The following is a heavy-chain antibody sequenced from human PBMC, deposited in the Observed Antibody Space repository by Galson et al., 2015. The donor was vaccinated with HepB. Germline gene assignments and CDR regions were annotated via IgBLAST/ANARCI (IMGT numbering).Heavy chain of an antibody. J-gene: IGHJ4*02. D-gene: IGHD3-10*01. CDR1: GYTFTSYA. V-gene: IGHV1-3*01. Sequence: SVKVSCKASGYTFTSYAMHWVRQAPGQRLEWMGWINAGNGNTKYSQKFQGRVTITRDTSASTAYMELSSLRSEDTAVYYCASAHMSALGFGELFDYWGQGTLVTVSS. CDR2: INAGNGNT. CDR3: ASAHMSALGFGELFDY.